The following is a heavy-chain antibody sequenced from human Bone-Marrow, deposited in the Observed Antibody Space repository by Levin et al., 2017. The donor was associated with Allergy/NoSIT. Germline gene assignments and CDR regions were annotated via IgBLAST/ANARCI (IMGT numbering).Heavy chain of an antibody. CDR1: GFNFNKYG. V-gene: IGHV3-33*01. J-gene: IGHJ4*02. Sequence: GGSLRLSCAASGFNFNKYGMHWVRQAPGKGLEWVAVIWFDGNNKYYADSVKGRFTISRDNSKNTLFLQMTGLTDEDAAVSYCARDLTDYDLLTGPIGHWGQGTLVSVSS. CDR2: IWFDGNNK. D-gene: IGHD3-9*01. CDR3: ARDLTDYDLLTGPIGH.